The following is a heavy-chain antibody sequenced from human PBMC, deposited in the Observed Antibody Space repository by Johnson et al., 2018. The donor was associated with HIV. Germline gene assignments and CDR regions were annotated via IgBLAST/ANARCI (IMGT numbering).Heavy chain of an antibody. D-gene: IGHD3-10*01. CDR2: ISADGHST. Sequence: QVQLVESGGGLVQPGGSLRLSCAASGFTFSTYWMSWVRQAPGKGLEWVSGISADGHSTYYADSVKGRFTISRDNSKNTLYLQMNSLRAEDTALYYCARAKVARGAEGWAFDIWGQGTMVTVSS. J-gene: IGHJ3*02. V-gene: IGHV3-30-3*01. CDR3: ARAKVARGAEGWAFDI. CDR1: GFTFSTYW.